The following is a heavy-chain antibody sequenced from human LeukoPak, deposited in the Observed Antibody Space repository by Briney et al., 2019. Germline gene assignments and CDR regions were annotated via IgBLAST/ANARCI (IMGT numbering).Heavy chain of an antibody. J-gene: IGHJ4*02. V-gene: IGHV4-30-4*08. D-gene: IGHD6-6*01. CDR2: IYYSGST. Sequence: SETLSLTCTVSGGSISSGDYYWSWIRQPPGKGQEWIGYIYYSGSTYYNPSLKSRVTISVDTSKNQFSLKLSSVTAADTAVYYCARVSSSSQGLDYWGQGTLVTVSS. CDR1: GGSISSGDYY. CDR3: ARVSSSSQGLDY.